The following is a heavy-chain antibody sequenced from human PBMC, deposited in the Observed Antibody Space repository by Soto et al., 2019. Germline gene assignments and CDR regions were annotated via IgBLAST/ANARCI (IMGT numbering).Heavy chain of an antibody. V-gene: IGHV3-33*01. D-gene: IGHD4-17*01. CDR2: IWYDGSNK. J-gene: IGHJ6*02. CDR3: ARAHGDSNRHGMDV. Sequence: GGFLRLSCAASGFTFSSYGMHWVRQAPGKGLEWVAVIWYDGSNKYYADSVKGRFTISRDNSKNTLYLQMNSLRAEDTAVYYCARAHGDSNRHGMDVWGQGTTVTVSS. CDR1: GFTFSSYG.